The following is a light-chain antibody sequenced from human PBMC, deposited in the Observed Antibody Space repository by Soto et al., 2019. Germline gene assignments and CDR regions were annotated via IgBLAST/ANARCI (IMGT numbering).Light chain of an antibody. V-gene: IGKV1-27*01. CDR2: AAS. CDR1: QGIGVY. J-gene: IGKJ4*01. Sequence: DIQMTQSPSSLSASLGDRVTITCRASQGIGVYLAWFQQKPGKVPKLLIYAASTLQSGVPSRFSGSGSGTDFTLTIRSLQPEDFGTYYCQKYNSAPLTFGGGTKVEIK. CDR3: QKYNSAPLT.